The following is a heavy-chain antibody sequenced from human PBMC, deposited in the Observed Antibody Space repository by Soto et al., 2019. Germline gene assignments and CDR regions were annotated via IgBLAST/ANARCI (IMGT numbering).Heavy chain of an antibody. J-gene: IGHJ3*02. CDR1: GFTFSSYA. CDR2: ISYDGSNK. D-gene: IGHD2-8*01. Sequence: GGSLRLSCAASGFTFSSYAMHWVRQAPGKGLEWVAVISYDGSNKYYADSVKGRFTISRDNSKNTLYLQMNSLRAEDTAVYYCARLYCTNGVCTEDAFDIWGQGTMVT. CDR3: ARLYCTNGVCTEDAFDI. V-gene: IGHV3-30-3*01.